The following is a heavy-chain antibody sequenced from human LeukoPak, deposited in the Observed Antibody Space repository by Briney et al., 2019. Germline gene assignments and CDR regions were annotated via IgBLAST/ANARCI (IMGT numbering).Heavy chain of an antibody. CDR3: ARDGSYDYVWGSYPFDY. Sequence: ASVKVSCKASGYTFTGYYMHWVRQAPGQGLEWMGWINPNSGGTNYAQKFQGRVTMTRDTSISTAYMELSRLRSDDTAVYYCARDGSYDYVWGSYPFDYWGQGTLVTVSS. CDR1: GYTFTGYY. CDR2: INPNSGGT. V-gene: IGHV1-2*02. D-gene: IGHD3-16*02. J-gene: IGHJ4*02.